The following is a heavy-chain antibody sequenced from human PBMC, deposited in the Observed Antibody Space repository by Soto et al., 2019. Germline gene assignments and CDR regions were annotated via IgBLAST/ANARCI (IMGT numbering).Heavy chain of an antibody. CDR3: ARVGCGVDKLSY. J-gene: IGHJ4*02. CDR1: GAPISSGDYY. V-gene: IGHV4-30-4*01. CDR2: IYYSGST. D-gene: IGHD2-21*01. Sequence: SETLSLTCTVSGAPISSGDYYWSWVRQAPGKGLEWVGYIYYSGSTYYNPSLKRRLDISLDVSKNLFSLRLTSVTASDTAVYFCARVGCGVDKLSYWGPGMLVTVSS.